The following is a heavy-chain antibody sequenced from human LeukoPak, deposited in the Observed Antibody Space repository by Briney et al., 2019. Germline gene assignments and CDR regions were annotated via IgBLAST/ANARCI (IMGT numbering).Heavy chain of an antibody. D-gene: IGHD3-22*01. Sequence: GSVSVSCTASGYTFTGYNMHWVRQAPGQGLEWMGGINPNSGGTNYAQKFQGRVTMTRDTSISTAYMELSRLRSDDTAVYYCARDNFPDYYDSSGYPSDYWGQGTLVTVSS. V-gene: IGHV1-2*02. CDR2: INPNSGGT. CDR1: GYTFTGYN. J-gene: IGHJ4*02. CDR3: ARDNFPDYYDSSGYPSDY.